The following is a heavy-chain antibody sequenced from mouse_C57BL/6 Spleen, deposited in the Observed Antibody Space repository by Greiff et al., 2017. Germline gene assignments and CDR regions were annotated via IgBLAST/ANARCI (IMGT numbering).Heavy chain of an antibody. D-gene: IGHD3-3*01. J-gene: IGHJ2*01. CDR3: ARQGTGFDY. CDR1: GYTFTRYW. V-gene: IGHV1-59*01. Sequence: QVQLPQPGFELVRPGTSVKLSCKASGYTFTRYWMHRVKQRPGQGLEWIRVIDPSDSYTNYNQKFKGKATLTVDTSASTAYMQLSSLTSEDSAVYYCARQGTGFDYWGQGTTLTVSS. CDR2: IDPSDSYT.